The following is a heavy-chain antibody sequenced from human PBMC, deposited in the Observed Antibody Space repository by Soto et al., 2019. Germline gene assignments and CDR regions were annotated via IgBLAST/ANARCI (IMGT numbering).Heavy chain of an antibody. CDR2: IDPSDSYT. Sequence: GESLKISCKGFGYSFTSYWISWVRQMPGKGLEWMGRIDPSDSYTNYSPSFQGHVTISADKSISTAYLQWNSLKASDTAMYYCARHGEEYCSSTSCYSHVVYWGQGTLVTVSS. D-gene: IGHD2-2*02. J-gene: IGHJ4*02. V-gene: IGHV5-10-1*01. CDR3: ARHGEEYCSSTSCYSHVVY. CDR1: GYSFTSYW.